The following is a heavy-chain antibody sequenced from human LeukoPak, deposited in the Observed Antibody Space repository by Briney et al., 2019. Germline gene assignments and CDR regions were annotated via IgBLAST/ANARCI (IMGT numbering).Heavy chain of an antibody. CDR2: ISSSSSYI. D-gene: IGHD2/OR15-2a*01. CDR3: AREQGRSVIIGPSGY. Sequence: GGSLRLSCAASGFTFSSYSMNWVRQAPGKGLEWVSSISSSSSYIYYADSVKGRFTISRDNAKNSLYLQMNSLRAEDTAVYYCAREQGRSVIIGPSGYWGQGTLVTVSS. CDR1: GFTFSSYS. V-gene: IGHV3-21*01. J-gene: IGHJ4*02.